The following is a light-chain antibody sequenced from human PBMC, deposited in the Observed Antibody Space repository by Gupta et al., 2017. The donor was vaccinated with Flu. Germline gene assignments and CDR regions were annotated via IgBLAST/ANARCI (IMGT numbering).Light chain of an antibody. CDR1: SSNIGAGYD. Sequence: QSVLTQPPSVSGAPGQRVTISCAGSSSNIGAGYDVHWYQQFTGTAPKVLIYNNNNRPSGVPERFSGSKSGTSTSLAITGLQAEDEADYYCQSYDSSMSGYVFGTGTTFTVL. CDR2: NNN. CDR3: QSYDSSMSGYV. V-gene: IGLV1-40*01. J-gene: IGLJ1*01.